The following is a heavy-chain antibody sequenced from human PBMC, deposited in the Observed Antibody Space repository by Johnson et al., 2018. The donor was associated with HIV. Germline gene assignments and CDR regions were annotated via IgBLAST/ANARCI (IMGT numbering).Heavy chain of an antibody. D-gene: IGHD6-13*01. CDR1: GFTFSSYA. CDR3: AKDAAAAALRAFDL. CDR2: INSDGSST. V-gene: IGHV3-NL1*01. J-gene: IGHJ3*01. Sequence: QVQLVESGGGVVQPGRSLRLSCAASGFTFSSYAMHWVRQAPGKGLVWVSRINSDGSSTSYADSVKGRFTISRDNSKNTLFLQMNSLRAEDTAVYYCAKDAAAAALRAFDLWGRGTMVTVSS.